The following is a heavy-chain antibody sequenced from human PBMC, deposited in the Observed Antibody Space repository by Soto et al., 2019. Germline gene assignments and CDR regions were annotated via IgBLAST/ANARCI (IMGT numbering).Heavy chain of an antibody. CDR1: GYTLTELS. V-gene: IGHV1-24*01. CDR3: ARSITMIVVVMPPDY. D-gene: IGHD3-22*01. J-gene: IGHJ4*02. CDR2: FDPEDGET. Sequence: ASVKVSCKVSGYTLTELSMHWVRQAPGKGLEWMGGFDPEDGETIYAQKFQGRVTMTTDTSTSTAYMELRSLRSDDTAVYYCARSITMIVVVMPPDYWGQGTLVTVSS.